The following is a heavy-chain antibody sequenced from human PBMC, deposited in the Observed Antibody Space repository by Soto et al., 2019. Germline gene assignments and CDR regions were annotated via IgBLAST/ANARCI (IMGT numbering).Heavy chain of an antibody. CDR2: IYPGDSDT. CDR3: ARSLRNYYYGMDV. Sequence: PGESLKISCKGSGYSFTSYWIGWVGQMPGKGLEWMGIIYPGDSDTRYSPSFQGQVTISADKSISTAYLQWSSLKASDTAMYYCARSLRNYYYGMDVWGQGTTVTVSS. V-gene: IGHV5-51*01. D-gene: IGHD4-17*01. J-gene: IGHJ6*02. CDR1: GYSFTSYW.